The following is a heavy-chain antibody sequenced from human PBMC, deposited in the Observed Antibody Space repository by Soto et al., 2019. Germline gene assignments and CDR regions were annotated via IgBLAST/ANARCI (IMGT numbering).Heavy chain of an antibody. CDR1: GFTFSNNA. V-gene: IGHV3-23*01. Sequence: PEGSLRHSCSSSGFTFSNNAMTWVRQAPGKGLEWVSIVSGDSATTYYADSVKGRFTVSRDNSKNTVYLQMNSLRAEDTAIYYCVKDNNSAAPGWGQGTQGT. CDR2: VSGDSATT. J-gene: IGHJ4*02. D-gene: IGHD3-10*01. CDR3: VKDNNSAAPG.